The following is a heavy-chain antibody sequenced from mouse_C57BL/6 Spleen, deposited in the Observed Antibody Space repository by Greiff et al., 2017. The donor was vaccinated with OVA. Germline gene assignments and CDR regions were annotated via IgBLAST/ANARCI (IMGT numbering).Heavy chain of an antibody. J-gene: IGHJ4*01. CDR3: ARSGLRRYYAMDY. V-gene: IGHV1-64*01. Sequence: VKLQQPGAELVKPGASVKLSCKASGYTFTSYWMHWVKQRPGQGLEWIGMIHPNSGSTNYNEKFKSKATLTVDKSSSTAYMQLSSLTSEDSAVYYCARSGLRRYYAMDYWGQGTSVTVSS. CDR1: GYTFTSYW. CDR2: IHPNSGST. D-gene: IGHD2-2*01.